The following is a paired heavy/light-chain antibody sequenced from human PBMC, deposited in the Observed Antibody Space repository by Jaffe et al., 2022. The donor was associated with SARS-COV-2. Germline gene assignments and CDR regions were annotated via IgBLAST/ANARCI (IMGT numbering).Heavy chain of an antibody. CDR2: IYYSGST. V-gene: IGHV4-39*01. CDR1: GGSISSSSYY. J-gene: IGHJ5*02. CDR3: ARHEADPLYYDSSGYPTTHPLYNWFDP. D-gene: IGHD3-22*01. Sequence: QLQLQESGPGLVKPSETLSLTCTVSGGSISSSSYYWGWIRQPPGKGLEWIGSIYYSGSTYYNPSLKSRVTISVDTSKNQFSLKLSSVTAADTAVYYCARHEADPLYYDSSGYPTTHPLYNWFDPWGQGTLVTVSS.
Light chain of an antibody. Sequence: QSALTQPASVSGSPGQSITISCTGTSSDVGGYNYVSWYQQHPGKAPKLMIYEVSNRPSGVSNRFSGSKSGNTASLTISGLQAEDEADYYCSSYTSSSTLHVVFGGGTKLTVL. CDR1: SSDVGGYNY. J-gene: IGLJ2*01. V-gene: IGLV2-14*01. CDR2: EVS. CDR3: SSYTSSSTLHVV.